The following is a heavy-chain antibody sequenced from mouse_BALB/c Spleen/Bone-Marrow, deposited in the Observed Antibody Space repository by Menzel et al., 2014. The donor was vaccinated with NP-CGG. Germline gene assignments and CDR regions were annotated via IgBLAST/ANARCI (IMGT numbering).Heavy chain of an antibody. J-gene: IGHJ2*01. CDR1: GFNIKDTY. V-gene: IGHV14-3*02. Sequence: VQLQQSGAELVKPGASVKLSCTASGFNIKDTYMHWVKQRPEQGLEWIGRIDPANGNTKYDPKFQGKATITADTSSNTAYLQPSSLTSEDTAVYYCARYYYGYYFDYWGQGTTRTVSS. CDR3: ARYYYGYYFDY. D-gene: IGHD1-1*01. CDR2: IDPANGNT.